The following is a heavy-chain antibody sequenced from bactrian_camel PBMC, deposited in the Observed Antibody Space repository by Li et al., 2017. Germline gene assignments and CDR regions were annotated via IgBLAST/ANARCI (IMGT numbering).Heavy chain of an antibody. V-gene: IGHV3S53*01. CDR2: IDSDGTI. Sequence: HVQLVESGGGSVQAGGSLRLSCTAYGYSYSTYCMGWFRRDWREGVATIDSDGTITYAASVKGRFTISLDNAKSTLYLQMNSLKPEDTAMYSCQPTTTCSRPYLLGQGTQVTVS. J-gene: IGHJ4*01. CDR1: GYSYSTYC. D-gene: IGHD2*01.